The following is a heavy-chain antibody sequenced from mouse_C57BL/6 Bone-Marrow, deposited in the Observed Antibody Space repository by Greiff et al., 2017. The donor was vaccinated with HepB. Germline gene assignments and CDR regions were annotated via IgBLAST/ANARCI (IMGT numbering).Heavy chain of an antibody. Sequence: QVQLQQPGAELVKPGASVKLSCKASGYTFTSYWMHWVKQRPGQGLEWIGMIHPNSGSTNYNEKFKSKATLTVDKSSSTAYMQLSSLTSEDSAVYYCARRGDYDGSSYAMDYWGQGTSVTVSS. CDR1: GYTFTSYW. D-gene: IGHD1-1*01. V-gene: IGHV1-64*01. J-gene: IGHJ4*01. CDR2: IHPNSGST. CDR3: ARRGDYDGSSYAMDY.